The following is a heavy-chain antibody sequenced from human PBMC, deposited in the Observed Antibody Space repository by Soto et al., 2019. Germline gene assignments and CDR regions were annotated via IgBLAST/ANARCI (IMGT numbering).Heavy chain of an antibody. D-gene: IGHD2-15*01. J-gene: IGHJ4*02. CDR2: IKEDGSEK. CDR3: SRDVVVGAKALNY. Sequence: EVQLVESGGGLVQPGGSLRLSCAASGFTFSRYWMTWVRQAPGKGLEWVANIKEDGSEKHYVDSARGRFTISRDNAKNSLYLQMNSLRVEDTAVYFCSRDVVVGAKALNYWVQGTLVTVSS. V-gene: IGHV3-7*01. CDR1: GFTFSRYW.